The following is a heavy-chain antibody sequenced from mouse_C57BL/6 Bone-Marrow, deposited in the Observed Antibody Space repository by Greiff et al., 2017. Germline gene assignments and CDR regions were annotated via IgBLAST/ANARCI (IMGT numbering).Heavy chain of an antibody. V-gene: IGHV8-8*01. D-gene: IGHD2-10*02. J-gene: IGHJ1*03. CDR2: IWWDDDK. Sequence: QVTLKVSGPGILQPSQTLSLTCSFSGFSLSTFGMGVGWIRQPSGKGLEWLAHIWWDDDKYYNPALKSRLTISQDTSKNQVFLKIANVDTADTATYYCSRTAYGNCGGYFDVWGTETTVTVSS. CDR1: GFSLSTFGMG. CDR3: SRTAYGNCGGYFDV.